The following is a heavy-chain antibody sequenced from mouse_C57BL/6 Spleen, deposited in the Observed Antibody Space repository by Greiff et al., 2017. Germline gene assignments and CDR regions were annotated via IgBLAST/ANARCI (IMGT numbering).Heavy chain of an antibody. V-gene: IGHV2-6*01. CDR2: IWGVGST. D-gene: IGHD2-4*01. CDR1: GFSLTSYG. CDR3: AIYDYETGIAY. J-gene: IGHJ3*01. Sequence: VKLVESGPGLVAPSQSLSITCTVSGFSLTSYGVDWVRQSPGKGLEWLGVIWGVGSTNYNSALKSRLSISKDNSKSQVFLKMNSLQTDDTAMYYCAIYDYETGIAYWGQGTLVTVSA.